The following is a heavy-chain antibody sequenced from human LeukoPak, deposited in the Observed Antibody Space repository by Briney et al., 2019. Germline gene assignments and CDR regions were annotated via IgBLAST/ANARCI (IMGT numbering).Heavy chain of an antibody. D-gene: IGHD4-17*01. CDR3: TRPNYAGDYGSSDAFDI. J-gene: IGHJ3*02. V-gene: IGHV3-73*01. Sequence: GGSLRLSCAASGFTFSGSAMHWVRQASGKGLESVGRIRSKANSYATAYAASVKGRFTISRDDSKNTAYLQMNSLKTEDTAVYYCTRPNYAGDYGSSDAFDIWGQGTMVTVSS. CDR2: IRSKANSYAT. CDR1: GFTFSGSA.